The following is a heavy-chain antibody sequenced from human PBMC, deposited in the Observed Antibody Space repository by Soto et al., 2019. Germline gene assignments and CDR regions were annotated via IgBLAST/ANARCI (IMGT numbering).Heavy chain of an antibody. CDR3: ASATVVAAPFDF. CDR1: GFAFRSYN. V-gene: IGHV3-21*01. CDR2: FSSGSSNM. Sequence: EVQLVESGGCLVKPGGSLTLSCAASGFAFRSYNMNWVRQAPGKGLEWVASFSSGSSNMYYADSVKGRFTISRDNAKNALFLQMDSLRAEDSAVYYCASATVVAAPFDFWGQGSLVTVSS. D-gene: IGHD2-15*01. J-gene: IGHJ4*02.